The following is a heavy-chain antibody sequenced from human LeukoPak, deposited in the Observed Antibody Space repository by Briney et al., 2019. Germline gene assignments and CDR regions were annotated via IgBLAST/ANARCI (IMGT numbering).Heavy chain of an antibody. D-gene: IGHD4-17*01. Sequence: PSETLSLTCTVSGGAISDTNYYWGWIRQPPGKGLELIGIIYYDGRTYYNPSLKSRVTMSIDTSRDQFALRLNSVTAADTALYYCARRQRGKTTGPRGGFDIWGQGTMVTVSS. V-gene: IGHV4-39*01. CDR3: ARRQRGKTTGPRGGFDI. CDR2: IYYDGRT. J-gene: IGHJ3*02. CDR1: GGAISDTNYY.